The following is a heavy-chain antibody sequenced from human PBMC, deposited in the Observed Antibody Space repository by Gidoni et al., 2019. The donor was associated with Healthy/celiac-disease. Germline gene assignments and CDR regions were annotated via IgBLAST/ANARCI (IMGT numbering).Heavy chain of an antibody. J-gene: IGHJ4*02. CDR2: IKQDGSGK. D-gene: IGHD3-16*02. V-gene: IGHV3-7*01. CDR1: CFPFCSHW. Sequence: EVQLVESGGGLVQPVGSLRLSCSASCFPFCSHWLSWVPQAPGKGLGWVANIKQDGSGKYYVDSVKGRFTISRDNAKNSLYLQMNSLRAEDTAVYYCAREAPEGADDYIWGSYPPRWDYWGQGTLVTVSS. CDR3: AREAPEGADDYIWGSYPPRWDY.